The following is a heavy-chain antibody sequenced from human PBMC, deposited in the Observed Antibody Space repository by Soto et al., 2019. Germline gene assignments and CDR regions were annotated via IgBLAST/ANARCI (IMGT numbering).Heavy chain of an antibody. CDR1: GFTFSSYA. CDR2: ISGSGGST. Sequence: PGGSLRLSCAASGFTFSSYAMSWVRQAPGKGLEWVSAISGSGGSTYYADSVKGRFSISRDNSKKTLFLQMDSLRAEDTAVYYCYYFYYGRDVWGQGTTVTVSS. J-gene: IGHJ6*02. V-gene: IGHV3-23*01. CDR3: YYFYYGRDV.